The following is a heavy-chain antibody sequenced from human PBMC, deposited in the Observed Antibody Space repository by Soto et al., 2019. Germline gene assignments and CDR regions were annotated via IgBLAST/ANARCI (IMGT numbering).Heavy chain of an antibody. D-gene: IGHD1-26*01. Sequence: GASVKVSCKASGGTFSSYAISWVRQAPGQGLEWMGGIIPIFGTANYAQKFQGRVTITADESTSTAYMELSSLRSEDTAVYYCASTPGSYFDAFDIWGQGTMVTVSS. J-gene: IGHJ3*02. CDR3: ASTPGSYFDAFDI. V-gene: IGHV1-69*13. CDR1: GGTFSSYA. CDR2: IIPIFGTA.